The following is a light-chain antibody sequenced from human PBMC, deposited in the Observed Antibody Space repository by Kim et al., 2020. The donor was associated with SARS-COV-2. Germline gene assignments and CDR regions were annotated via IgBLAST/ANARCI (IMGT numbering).Light chain of an antibody. CDR1: SSNIGSNY. CDR3: AAWDDSLSGAV. Sequence: GQRVTISGSGSSSNIGSNYLYWSQQLPGTAPTLLIYRNNQRHSGVPDRFSGSESGTSASLAISGLRSEDEADYYCAAWDDSLSGAVFGGGTQLTVL. V-gene: IGLV1-47*01. CDR2: RNN. J-gene: IGLJ7*01.